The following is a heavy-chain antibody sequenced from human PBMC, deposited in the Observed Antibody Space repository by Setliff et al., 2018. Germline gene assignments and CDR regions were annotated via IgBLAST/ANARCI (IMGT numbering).Heavy chain of an antibody. CDR2: LYYSGDT. CDR1: GGSLRNNF. Sequence: SETLSLTCTVSGGSLRNNFWGWIRQSPGKGLEWIGSLYYSGDTYYNPSLKSRVTMYVEMSKNQFSLKLSSVTAADTAVYSGARHVGIRGRGYNYYYYYLDVWGKGTTVTVSS. CDR3: ARHVGIRGRGYNYYYYYLDV. D-gene: IGHD3-10*01. V-gene: IGHV4-39*01. J-gene: IGHJ6*03.